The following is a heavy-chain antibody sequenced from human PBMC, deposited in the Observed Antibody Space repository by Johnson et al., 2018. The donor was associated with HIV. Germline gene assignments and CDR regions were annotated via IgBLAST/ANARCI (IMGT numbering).Heavy chain of an antibody. CDR2: ISYDGSNK. J-gene: IGHJ3*02. CDR3: AREHSRVIYNDAFDI. D-gene: IGHD3-16*02. CDR1: GFTFSSYA. Sequence: QMQLVESGGGVVQPGRSLRLSCAASGFTFSSYAMHWVRQAPGKGLEGVAVISYDGSNKYYADSVKGRFTISRDNSKNTLYLQMNSLRAEDTAVYYCAREHSRVIYNDAFDIWGQGTMVTVSS. V-gene: IGHV3-30-3*01.